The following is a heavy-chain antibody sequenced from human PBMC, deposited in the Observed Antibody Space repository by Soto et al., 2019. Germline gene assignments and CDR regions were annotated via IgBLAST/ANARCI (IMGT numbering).Heavy chain of an antibody. Sequence: QVQLVQSGAEVKKPGASVKVSCKASGYTFTSYGISWVRQAPGQGLEWMGWITAYNGNTTYAHNLQGRVTMTTDTSTNTAYMELRSLRSDDTAVYYCARDHTLDYYYGMDVWGQGTTVTVSS. CDR1: GYTFTSYG. CDR3: ARDHTLDYYYGMDV. J-gene: IGHJ6*02. CDR2: ITAYNGNT. V-gene: IGHV1-18*01.